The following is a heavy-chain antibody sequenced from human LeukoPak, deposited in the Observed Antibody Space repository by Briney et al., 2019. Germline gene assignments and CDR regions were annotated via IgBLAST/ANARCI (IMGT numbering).Heavy chain of an antibody. CDR1: GYTFTGYY. Sequence: ASVKVSCKASGYTFTGYYMHWVRQAPGQGLEWMGRINPNSGGTNYAQKFQGRVTMTRDTSISTAYMELSRLRSDDTAVYYWARAVTTVTNFDDWGQGTLVTVSS. CDR3: ARAVTTVTNFDD. D-gene: IGHD4-17*01. J-gene: IGHJ4*02. V-gene: IGHV1-2*06. CDR2: INPNSGGT.